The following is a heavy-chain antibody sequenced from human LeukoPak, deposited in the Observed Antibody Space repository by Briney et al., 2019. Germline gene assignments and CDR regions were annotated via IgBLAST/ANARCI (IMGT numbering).Heavy chain of an antibody. V-gene: IGHV3-15*01. D-gene: IGHD3-16*02. CDR1: GLTFSNAW. CDR2: IKTKTDGETT. CDR3: TTDYYDYVWGSYRPDY. J-gene: IGHJ4*02. Sequence: GGSLRLSCAASGLTFSNAWMSWVRQAPGQWLEWVARIKTKTDGETTDYAAPVKGRFTISRDDSKNTLYLQMNSLKTEDTAVYYCTTDYYDYVWGSYRPDYWGQGTLVTVSS.